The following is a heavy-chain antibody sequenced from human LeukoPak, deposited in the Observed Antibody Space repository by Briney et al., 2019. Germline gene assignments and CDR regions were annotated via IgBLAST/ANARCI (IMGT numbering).Heavy chain of an antibody. CDR3: AKYFHGSGAEDWFDP. J-gene: IGHJ5*02. CDR1: GFRFSAYA. V-gene: IGHV3-23*01. D-gene: IGHD3-10*01. CDR2: ISASGGTT. Sequence: GGSLRLSCAASGFRFSAYAMAWVRQAPGEGLEWVSTISASGGTTHYADSVKGGFTFSRDNSKNILYLQMNSLQVDETAVYYGAKYFHGSGAEDWFDPWGQGTLVTVSS.